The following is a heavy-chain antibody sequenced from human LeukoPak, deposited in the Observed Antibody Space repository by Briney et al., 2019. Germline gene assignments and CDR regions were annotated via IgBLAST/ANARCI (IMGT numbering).Heavy chain of an antibody. Sequence: GGSLRLSCAASGFTFTSYWMHWVRQVPGKGLAWVSRIKSGGRSTYYAASVKGRVTISRDNAQNTVYLQMNSLRAEDTAVYYCARSPHDVYCTNGVCYMDVWGKGTTVTVSS. V-gene: IGHV3-74*01. D-gene: IGHD2-8*01. CDR3: ARSPHDVYCTNGVCYMDV. CDR1: GFTFTSYW. J-gene: IGHJ6*03. CDR2: IKSGGRST.